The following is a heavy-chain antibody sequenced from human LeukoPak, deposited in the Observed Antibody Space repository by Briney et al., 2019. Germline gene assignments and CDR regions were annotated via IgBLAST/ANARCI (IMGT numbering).Heavy chain of an antibody. CDR1: GYTFTSYA. J-gene: IGHJ4*02. V-gene: IGHV1-3*01. CDR3: ARGWESGSSKPGGFDY. Sequence: GASVKVSCKASGYTFTSYAMHWVRQAPGQRLEWMGWINAGNGNTKYSQKFQGRVTITRDTSASTAYMELSSLRSEDTAVYYCARGWESGSSKPGGFDYWGQGTLVTVSS. CDR2: INAGNGNT. D-gene: IGHD2-15*01.